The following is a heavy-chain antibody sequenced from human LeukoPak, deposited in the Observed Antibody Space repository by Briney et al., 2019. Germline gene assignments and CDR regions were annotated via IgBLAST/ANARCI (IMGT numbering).Heavy chain of an antibody. V-gene: IGHV3-21*01. Sequence: GGSLRLSCAASGFTFSSYSMNWVRQAPGKGLEWVSSISSSSSYIYYADSVKGRFTISRDNAKNSLYLQMNSLRAEDAAVYYCARLQNDYGDYVRRSEIDYYYYYYMDVWGKGTTVTISS. J-gene: IGHJ6*03. D-gene: IGHD4-17*01. CDR1: GFTFSSYS. CDR2: ISSSSSYI. CDR3: ARLQNDYGDYVRRSEIDYYYYYYMDV.